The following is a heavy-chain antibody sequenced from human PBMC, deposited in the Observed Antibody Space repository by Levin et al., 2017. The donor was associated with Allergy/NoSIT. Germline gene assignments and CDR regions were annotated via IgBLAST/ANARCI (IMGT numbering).Heavy chain of an antibody. CDR2: IRSKAYGGTS. D-gene: IGHD3-3*02. J-gene: IGHJ4*02. Sequence: SCAASGFTFGDYAMNWFRQAPGKELEWVGFIRSKAYGGTSEYAASVKGRFSISRDDSKSIAYLQMNSLKTEDTAVYYCTRDHFRPGDYFDYWGKGTLVTVSS. CDR1: GFTFGDYA. CDR3: TRDHFRPGDYFDY. V-gene: IGHV3-49*03.